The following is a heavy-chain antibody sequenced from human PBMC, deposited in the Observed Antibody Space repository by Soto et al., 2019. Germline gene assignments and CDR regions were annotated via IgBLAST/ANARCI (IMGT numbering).Heavy chain of an antibody. CDR1: GGGFSTYA. Sequence: ASVKVSCKASGGGFSTYAITWVRQAPGQGLEWMGGITPIFDTTNYAQKFQGRVTITADESTTTVHMELTSLTSEDTAVYYCATGGTTVTRRFDYWGQGTLVTVPS. CDR3: ATGGTTVTRRFDY. CDR2: ITPIFDTT. V-gene: IGHV1-69*13. J-gene: IGHJ4*02. D-gene: IGHD4-17*01.